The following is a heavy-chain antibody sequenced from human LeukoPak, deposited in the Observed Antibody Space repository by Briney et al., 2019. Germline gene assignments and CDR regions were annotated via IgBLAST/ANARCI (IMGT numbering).Heavy chain of an antibody. V-gene: IGHV3-23*01. D-gene: IGHD3-3*01. CDR1: GFTFNSYA. J-gene: IGHJ4*02. CDR3: AKAKYYDFWSGYYPDY. Sequence: GGSLRLSCAASGFTFNSYAMSWVRQAPGKGLEWVSAISGSGGSTYYADSVKGRFTISRDNSKNTLYLQMNSLRTEDTAVYYCAKAKYYDFWSGYYPDYWGQETLVTVFS. CDR2: ISGSGGST.